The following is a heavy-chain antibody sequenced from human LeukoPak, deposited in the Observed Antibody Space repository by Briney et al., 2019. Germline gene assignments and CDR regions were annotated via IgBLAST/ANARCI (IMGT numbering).Heavy chain of an antibody. D-gene: IGHD2-15*01. Sequence: SETLSLTCTVSGGSISSGGYYWGWVRQHPGKGLEWIGYIYYSGSTYYHPSLKSRVTISVDTSKNQFSLKLSSVTAADTAVYCCARESGGDCRGGSRYPRPYDYWGQGTLVTVSS. CDR1: GGSISSGGYY. J-gene: IGHJ4*02. CDR2: IYYSGST. CDR3: ARESGGDCRGGSRYPRPYDY. V-gene: IGHV4-31*03.